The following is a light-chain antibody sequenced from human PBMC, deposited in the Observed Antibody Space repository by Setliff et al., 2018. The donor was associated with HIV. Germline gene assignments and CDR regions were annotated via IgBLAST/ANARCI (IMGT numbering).Light chain of an antibody. CDR1: SSDIGAYDF. CDR2: HVT. CDR3: SSFTTSKTLE. J-gene: IGLJ3*02. Sequence: QSVLTQPASVSGSPGQSITISCTGTSSDIGAYDFVSWYQQHPGKAPKLMIFHVTERPSGISGRFSGSKSDNTASLTISGLQTEDEADYYCSSFTTSKTLEFGGGTKVTVL. V-gene: IGLV2-14*03.